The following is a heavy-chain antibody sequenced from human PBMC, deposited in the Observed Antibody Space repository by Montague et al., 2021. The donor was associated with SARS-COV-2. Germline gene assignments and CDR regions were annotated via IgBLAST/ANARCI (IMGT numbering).Heavy chain of an antibody. D-gene: IGHD3-10*01. Sequence: SETLSLTCAVHGGSISSYYWGWIRQPPGKGLEWIGGINHSGSTNYSPSLKSRVSISVDTSKNQFSLKLSSVTAADTAVYYCAGGITITNIFYYYYGMDVWGQGTTVTVSS. J-gene: IGHJ6*02. CDR2: INHSGST. CDR1: GGSISSYY. CDR3: AGGITITNIFYYYYGMDV. V-gene: IGHV4-34*01.